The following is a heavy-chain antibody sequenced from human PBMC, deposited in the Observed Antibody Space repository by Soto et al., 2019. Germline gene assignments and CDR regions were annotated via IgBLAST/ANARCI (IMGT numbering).Heavy chain of an antibody. D-gene: IGHD4-17*01. J-gene: IGHJ4*02. Sequence: GGSLRLSCVASGFTFSSYSMNWVRQAPGKGLEWVSAISGSGGSTYYADSVKGRFTISRDNSKNTLYLQMNSLRAEDTAVYYCAKEPVMTTVTNYDYWGQGTLVTDSS. CDR2: ISGSGGST. V-gene: IGHV3-23*01. CDR1: GFTFSSYS. CDR3: AKEPVMTTVTNYDY.